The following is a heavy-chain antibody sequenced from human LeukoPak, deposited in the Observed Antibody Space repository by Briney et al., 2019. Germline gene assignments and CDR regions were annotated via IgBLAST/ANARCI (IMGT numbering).Heavy chain of an antibody. D-gene: IGHD1-1*01. V-gene: IGHV3-23*01. Sequence: PGGSLRLSCGDSGFTFNSYAITWVRQAPGKGLEWVSSLSDSGGSTHYADSVKGRFTISRDNSKNTLYLQINSLRAEDTAVYYCVRNLYKAHFGYWGQGTLVTVSS. CDR3: VRNLYKAHFGY. CDR2: LSDSGGST. J-gene: IGHJ4*02. CDR1: GFTFNSYA.